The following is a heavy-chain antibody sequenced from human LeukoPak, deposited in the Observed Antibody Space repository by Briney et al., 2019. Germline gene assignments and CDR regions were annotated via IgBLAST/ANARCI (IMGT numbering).Heavy chain of an antibody. CDR1: GFTFSSYA. Sequence: GGSLRLSCAASGFTFSSYAMNWVRQAPGKGLEWVSGISGSGVSTFYADSVKGRFTISRDNSKNTLYLQMYSLRAEDTAVYYCAKGASTWFYFDYWGQGTLVTVSS. CDR3: AKGASTWFYFDY. J-gene: IGHJ4*02. CDR2: ISGSGVST. V-gene: IGHV3-23*01. D-gene: IGHD6-13*01.